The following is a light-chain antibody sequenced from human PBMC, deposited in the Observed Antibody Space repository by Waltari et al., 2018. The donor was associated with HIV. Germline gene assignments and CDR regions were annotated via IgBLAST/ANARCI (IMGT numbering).Light chain of an antibody. CDR2: ASS. J-gene: IGKJ1*01. V-gene: IGKV1-12*01. Sequence: TQSPSLVSASVGDRVTITCRTSQSISTWLSWYQQKPGTAPTLLIFASSTLHSGIPGRFSGSGSGTNFTLSISNIQPDDFAIYHCQQAHSLPWTFGQGTKVE. CDR1: QSISTW. CDR3: QQAHSLPWT.